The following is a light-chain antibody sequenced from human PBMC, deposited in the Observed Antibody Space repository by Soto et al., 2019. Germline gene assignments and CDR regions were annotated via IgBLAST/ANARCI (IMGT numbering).Light chain of an antibody. V-gene: IGKV3-11*01. J-gene: IGKJ1*01. CDR2: DAS. CDR3: QHYGASPWT. CDR1: QRISGY. Sequence: EIVLTQSPATLSLSPGERATLSCRASQRISGYLAWYQQRPGQAPRLLIYDASNRATGIPVRFSGSGSGTDFTLTISRLEPEDFAVYYCQHYGASPWTFGQGTKVDIK.